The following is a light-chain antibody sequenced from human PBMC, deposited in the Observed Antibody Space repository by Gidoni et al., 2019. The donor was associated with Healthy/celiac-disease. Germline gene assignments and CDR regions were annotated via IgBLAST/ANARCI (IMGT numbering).Light chain of an antibody. J-gene: IGKJ4*01. CDR3: QQRSNWPPS. CDR2: DAS. Sequence: EIVLTQSPATLSLSPGERATLSCRASQSVISYLAWYQQKPGQAPRLLIYDASNRAPGIPARFSGSGSGTDVTLTISSLEPEDFAVYYCQQRSNWPPSFXGXTKVXIK. V-gene: IGKV3-11*01. CDR1: QSVISY.